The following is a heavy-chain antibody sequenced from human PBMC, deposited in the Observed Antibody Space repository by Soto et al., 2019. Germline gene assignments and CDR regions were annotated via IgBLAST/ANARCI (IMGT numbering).Heavy chain of an antibody. CDR1: GYSITSDW. V-gene: IGHV5-51*01. CDR2: IYPRDSDT. D-gene: IGHD5-12*01. Sequence: PGESLKISCKASGYSITSDWIGWVRQMPGKGLEWMGIIYPRDSDTRYSPSFEGQVTISADKTTNTAYLQWSSLKASDTAIYYCVRHHIVATPRGWFDPWGQGTRGTVSS. CDR3: VRHHIVATPRGWFDP. J-gene: IGHJ5*02.